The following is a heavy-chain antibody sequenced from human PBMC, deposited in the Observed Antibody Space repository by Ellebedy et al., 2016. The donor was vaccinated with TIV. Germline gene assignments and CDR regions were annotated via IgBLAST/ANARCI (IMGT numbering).Heavy chain of an antibody. J-gene: IGHJ4*02. Sequence: AASVKVSCKASGHTFTSDGFGWVRQPPGQGLEWMGWINTYNGNTNYAKSFQGRVTMTTDTSTNTAYLDLRSLRPDDTAVYYCARGITGPVDLGYWGQGTLVTVSS. D-gene: IGHD1-1*01. CDR2: INTYNGNT. CDR1: GHTFTSDG. CDR3: ARGITGPVDLGY. V-gene: IGHV1-18*04.